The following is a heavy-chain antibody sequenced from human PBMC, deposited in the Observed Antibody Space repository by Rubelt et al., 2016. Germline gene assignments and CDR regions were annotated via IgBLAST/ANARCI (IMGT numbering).Heavy chain of an antibody. D-gene: IGHD3-10*01. Sequence: GLEWVPTIIESGGGKYYEDSVKGRFTISRDNSETTLYPKMNSLTAEETAVYYCAKSTMVRRTWGDLGFDPWGQGTLVTVSS. CDR3: AKSTMVRRTWGDLGFDP. J-gene: IGHJ5*01. V-gene: IGHV3-23*01. CDR2: IIESGGGK.